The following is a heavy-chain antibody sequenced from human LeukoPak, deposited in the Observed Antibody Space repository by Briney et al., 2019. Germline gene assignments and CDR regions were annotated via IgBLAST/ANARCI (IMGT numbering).Heavy chain of an antibody. V-gene: IGHV1-69*04. Sequence: SVKVSCKASGGTFSSYAISWVRQAPGQGLEWMGRIIPIFGIANYAQKLQGRVTMTTDTSTSTAYMELRSLRSDDTAVYYCARDGIAARPVDPWGQGTLVTVSS. CDR3: ARDGIAARPVDP. J-gene: IGHJ5*02. CDR1: GGTFSSYA. D-gene: IGHD6-6*01. CDR2: IIPIFGIA.